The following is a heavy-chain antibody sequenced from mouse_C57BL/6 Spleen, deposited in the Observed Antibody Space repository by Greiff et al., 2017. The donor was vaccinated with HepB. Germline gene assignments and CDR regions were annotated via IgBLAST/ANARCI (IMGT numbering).Heavy chain of an antibody. Sequence: SGPELVKPGASVKISCKASGYAFSSSWMNWVKQRPGKGLEWIGRIYPGDGDTNYNGKFKGKATLTADKSSSTAYMQLSSLTSEDSAVYFCARWDGYYGYFDVWGTGTTVTVSS. CDR2: IYPGDGDT. J-gene: IGHJ1*03. CDR3: ARWDGYYGYFDV. V-gene: IGHV1-82*01. D-gene: IGHD2-3*01. CDR1: GYAFSSSW.